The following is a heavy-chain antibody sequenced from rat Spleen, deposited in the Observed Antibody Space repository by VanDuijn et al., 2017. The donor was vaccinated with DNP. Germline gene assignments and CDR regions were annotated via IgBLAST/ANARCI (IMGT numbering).Heavy chain of an antibody. CDR3: TRALYNGYQRHYWSFDF. J-gene: IGHJ1*01. D-gene: IGHD1-7*01. CDR1: GFSLTSYG. CDR2: ISSGGST. Sequence: QVQLKESGPGLVQPSQTLSLTCTVSGFSLTSYGVSWVRQPPGKGLEWIAAISSGGSTYYNSALKSRLSISRDTSKSQVFLKMNSLQTEDTAIYFCTRALYNGYQRHYWSFDFWGPGTMVTVSS. V-gene: IGHV2S8*01.